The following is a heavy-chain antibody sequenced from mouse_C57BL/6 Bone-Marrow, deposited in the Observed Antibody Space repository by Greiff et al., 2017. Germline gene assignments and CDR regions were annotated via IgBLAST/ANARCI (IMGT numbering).Heavy chain of an antibody. V-gene: IGHV1-61*01. Sequence: QVQLQQPGAELVRPGSSVKLSCKASGYTFTSYWMDWVKQRPGQGLEWIGNIYPSDSETHYNQKFKNKATLTEDKSSSTAYMQLSCLTSEDSAVYYCASHYYGRGTYAMDYCGQGTSVTVSS. CDR1: GYTFTSYW. J-gene: IGHJ4*01. D-gene: IGHD1-1*01. CDR2: IYPSDSET. CDR3: ASHYYGRGTYAMDY.